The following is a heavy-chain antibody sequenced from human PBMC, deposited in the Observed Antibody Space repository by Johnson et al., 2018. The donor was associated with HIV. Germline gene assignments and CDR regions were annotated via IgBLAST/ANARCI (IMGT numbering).Heavy chain of an antibody. D-gene: IGHD5-18*01. CDR3: ARVRGYSYGAHAFDI. CDR2: ISYDGSNK. Sequence: QVQLVESGGGVVQPGRSLRLSCAASGFTFSSYAIHWVRQAPGKGLAWVAIISYDGSNKYYADSVKGRFTISRDNSKNTLYLQMNSLRAEDTAVYYCARVRGYSYGAHAFDIWGQGTMVTVSS. J-gene: IGHJ3*02. CDR1: GFTFSSYA. V-gene: IGHV3-30*04.